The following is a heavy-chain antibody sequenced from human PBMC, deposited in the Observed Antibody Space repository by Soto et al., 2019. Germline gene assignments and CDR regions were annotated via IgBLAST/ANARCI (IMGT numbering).Heavy chain of an antibody. J-gene: IGHJ6*02. V-gene: IGHV1-69*06. CDR2: IIPIFGTA. D-gene: IGHD2-15*01. CDR1: GGTFSSYA. CDR3: AGDDIVLVVAAIDYYYYGMDV. Sequence: QVQLVQSGAEVKKPGSSVKVSCKASGGTFSSYAISWVRQAPGQGLEWMGGIIPIFGTANYSQKFQGRVTITADTSTSPAYMEFSSLRSEDTAVYYCAGDDIVLVVAAIDYYYYGMDVWGQGTTVTVSS.